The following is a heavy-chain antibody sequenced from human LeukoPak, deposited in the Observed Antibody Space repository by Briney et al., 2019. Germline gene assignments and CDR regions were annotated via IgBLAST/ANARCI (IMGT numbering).Heavy chain of an antibody. CDR3: AKDQGSYCSSTSCKPYYYYMDV. Sequence: PGGSLRLSCAASGFTFSSYGMHWVRQAPGKGLEWVAFIRYDGSNKYYADSVKGRFTISRDNSKNTLYLQMNSLRAEDTAVYYCAKDQGSYCSSTSCKPYYYYMDVWGKGTTVTVSS. D-gene: IGHD2-2*01. V-gene: IGHV3-30*02. CDR1: GFTFSSYG. CDR2: IRYDGSNK. J-gene: IGHJ6*03.